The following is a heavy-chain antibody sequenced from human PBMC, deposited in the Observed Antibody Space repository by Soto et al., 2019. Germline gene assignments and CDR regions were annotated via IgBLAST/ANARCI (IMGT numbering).Heavy chain of an antibody. CDR2: INAGNGNT. V-gene: IGHV1-3*01. D-gene: IGHD5-18*01. CDR1: GYTFTSYA. Sequence: ASVKVSCKASGYTFTSYAMHWVRQAPGQRLEWMGWINAGNGNTKYSQKFQGRVTITRDTSASTAYMELSSLRSEDTAVYYCARMFLDTAMVLDYWGQGTLVTVSS. J-gene: IGHJ4*02. CDR3: ARMFLDTAMVLDY.